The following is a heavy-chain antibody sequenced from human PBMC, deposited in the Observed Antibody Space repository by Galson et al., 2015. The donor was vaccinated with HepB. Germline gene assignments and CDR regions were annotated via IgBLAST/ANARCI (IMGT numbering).Heavy chain of an antibody. CDR2: ISTNTGNP. CDR3: ARDIPRYSDYGPLDY. Sequence: SVKVSCKASGYTFTNYAMNWVRQAPGQGLEWMGWISTNTGNPTYAQGFTGRFVFSLDTSVSTAYLQISSLTAEDTAFYYCARDIPRYSDYGPLDYWGQGTLVTVSS. CDR1: GYTFTNYA. D-gene: IGHD4-17*01. V-gene: IGHV7-4-1*02. J-gene: IGHJ4*02.